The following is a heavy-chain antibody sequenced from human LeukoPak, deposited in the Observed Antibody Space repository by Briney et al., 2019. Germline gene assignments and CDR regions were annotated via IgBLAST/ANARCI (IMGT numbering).Heavy chain of an antibody. CDR1: GASLSSYY. J-gene: IGHJ5*02. Sequence: PSETLSLTCNVSGASLSSYYWDWLRQSPGRGLEWIGYISDTGKTDSNPSLKSRVTISLATSKNQLSLRLTSVTAADSAVYFCATGYYEPFATWGPGIMVSVSS. CDR3: ATGYYEPFAT. V-gene: IGHV4-59*01. CDR2: ISDTGKT. D-gene: IGHD3-22*01.